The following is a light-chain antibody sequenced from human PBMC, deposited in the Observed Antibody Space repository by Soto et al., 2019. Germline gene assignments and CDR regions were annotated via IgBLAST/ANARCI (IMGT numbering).Light chain of an antibody. J-gene: IGKJ1*01. CDR3: QHRGA. Sequence: DIQMTQSPSTLSASVGDRVTITCRASQSISNWLAWYQQKPGKAPKVLIYKASSLESGVPSRFSGSGSGTEFTLTISSLQPDDFATYYCQHRGAFGQGTKVEI. CDR2: KAS. CDR1: QSISNW. V-gene: IGKV1-5*03.